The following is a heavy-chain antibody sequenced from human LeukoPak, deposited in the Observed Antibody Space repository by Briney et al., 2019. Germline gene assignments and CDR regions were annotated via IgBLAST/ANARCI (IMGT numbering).Heavy chain of an antibody. CDR3: AKGGAVSSKSITMVRGTRRYYYYMDV. V-gene: IGHV3-23*01. J-gene: IGHJ6*03. D-gene: IGHD3-10*01. Sequence: GGSLRLSCAASEFTFSNYGMTWVRQAPGKGLEWVSGMSDSGTNTYYADSVKGRFTISRDNSKNTLYLQMNSLRAEDTAVYYCAKGGAVSSKSITMVRGTRRYYYYMDVWGKGTTVTISS. CDR2: MSDSGTNT. CDR1: EFTFSNYG.